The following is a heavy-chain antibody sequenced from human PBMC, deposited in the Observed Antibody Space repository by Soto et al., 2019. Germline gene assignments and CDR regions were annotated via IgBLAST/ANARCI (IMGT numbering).Heavy chain of an antibody. CDR3: ARGGYSHYYGSGTGAFDI. J-gene: IGHJ3*02. V-gene: IGHV4-34*01. CDR2: INHSGST. Sequence: KPSETLSLTCAVYGGSFSGYYWSWIRQPPGKGLEWIGEINHSGSTNYNPSLKSRVTISVDTSKNQFSLKLSSVTAADTAVYYCARGGYSHYYGSGTGAFDIWGQGTMVTVSS. D-gene: IGHD3-10*01. CDR1: GGSFSGYY.